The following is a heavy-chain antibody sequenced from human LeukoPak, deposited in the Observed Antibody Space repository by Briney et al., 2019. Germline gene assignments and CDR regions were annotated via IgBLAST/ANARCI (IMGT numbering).Heavy chain of an antibody. CDR3: ARAGKPWGWFDP. Sequence: PSQTLSLTCTVSGGSISSGDYYWSWIRQPPGKGLEWIGYIYYSGSTYYNPSLKSRVTISVDTSKNQFSLKLGSVTAADTAVYYCARAGKPWGWFDPWGQGTLVTVSS. CDR1: GGSISSGDYY. J-gene: IGHJ5*02. V-gene: IGHV4-30-4*01. CDR2: IYYSGST. D-gene: IGHD3-10*01.